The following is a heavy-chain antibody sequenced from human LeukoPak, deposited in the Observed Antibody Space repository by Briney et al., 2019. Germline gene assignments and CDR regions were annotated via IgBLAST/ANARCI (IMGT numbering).Heavy chain of an antibody. J-gene: IGHJ4*02. CDR2: IYPGDSDT. V-gene: IGHV5-51*01. CDR1: GYSFTTYW. D-gene: IGHD1-1*01. Sequence: PGGSLRLSCTVSGYSFTTYWIAWVRQMPGKGLEWMGIIYPGDSDTRYSPSFQGHVTISADKSITTAYLQWSSLKASDTAMYYCARPGPTVRYFDYWGQGTLVTVSS. CDR3: ARPGPTVRYFDY.